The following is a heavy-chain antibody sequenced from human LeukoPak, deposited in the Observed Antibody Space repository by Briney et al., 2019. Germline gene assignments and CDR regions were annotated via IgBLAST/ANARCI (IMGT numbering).Heavy chain of an antibody. CDR1: GFTFSSPA. CDR3: AKRRPGTGFDY. J-gene: IGHJ4*02. V-gene: IGHV3-23*01. Sequence: GGSLRLSCAASGFTFSSPAMSWVRQAPGKGLEWVSAISNNGGYTYYADSVQGRFTISRDNSKSTLCLQMNSLRAEDTAVYYCAKRRPGTGFDYWGQGTLVTVSS. CDR2: ISNNGGYT.